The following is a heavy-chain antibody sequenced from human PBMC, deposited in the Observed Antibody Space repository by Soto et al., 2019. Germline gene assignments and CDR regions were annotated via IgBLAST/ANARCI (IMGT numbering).Heavy chain of an antibody. J-gene: IGHJ5*02. V-gene: IGHV3-23*01. CDR1: GFTFSSHS. Sequence: GGSLRLSCAASGFTFSSHSMSWVRQAPGKGLEWVSAISGSGGSTYYADSVKGRFTISRDNSKNTLYLQMNRLRAEDTAVYYCAKMPTGVYYDFWSGPNWFDPWGQGTLVTVSS. CDR3: AKMPTGVYYDFWSGPNWFDP. D-gene: IGHD3-3*01. CDR2: ISGSGGST.